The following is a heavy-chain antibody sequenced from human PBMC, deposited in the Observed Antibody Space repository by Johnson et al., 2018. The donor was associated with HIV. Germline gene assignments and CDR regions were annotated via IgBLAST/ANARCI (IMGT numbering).Heavy chain of an antibody. Sequence: VQLVESGGGVVQPGRSLRLSCAASGFTFSSYAMHWVRQAPGKGLEWVGRSKSKSDGGTTDSAAPVKGRFTISRDDSKNTLSLQMNSLKTEDTAVYYCTTGISWFGAITFDIWGQGTMVTVSS. V-gene: IGHV3-15*01. D-gene: IGHD3-10*01. CDR3: TTGISWFGAITFDI. CDR2: SKSKSDGGTT. CDR1: GFTFSSYA. J-gene: IGHJ3*02.